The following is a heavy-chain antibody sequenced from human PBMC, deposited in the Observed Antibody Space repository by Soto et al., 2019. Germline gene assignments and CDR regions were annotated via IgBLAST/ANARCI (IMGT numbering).Heavy chain of an antibody. CDR3: AKVGCSSTSCWFYYMDV. CDR1: GFTFSSYA. D-gene: IGHD2-2*01. Sequence: GSLRLSCAASGFTFSSYAMSWVRQAPGKGLEWVSAISGSGGSTYYADSVKGRFTISRDNSKNTLYLQMNSLRAEDTAVYYCAKVGCSSTSCWFYYMDVWGKGTTVTVSS. CDR2: ISGSGGST. V-gene: IGHV3-23*01. J-gene: IGHJ6*03.